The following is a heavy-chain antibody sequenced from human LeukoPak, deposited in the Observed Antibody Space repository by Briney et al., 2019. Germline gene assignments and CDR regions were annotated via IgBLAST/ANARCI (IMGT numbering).Heavy chain of an antibody. D-gene: IGHD3-22*01. J-gene: IGHJ6*02. CDR3: ATNYRDYYFGMDV. CDR1: GFTFSDYY. Sequence: PGGSLRLSCAASGFTFSDYYMSWIRQAPGKGLEWISHISGGGDTIYSADSVRGRFTISRDNARNSLYLQMSSLGADDTAVYYCATNYRDYYFGMDVWGQGTTVTVSS. V-gene: IGHV3-11*01. CDR2: ISGGGDTI.